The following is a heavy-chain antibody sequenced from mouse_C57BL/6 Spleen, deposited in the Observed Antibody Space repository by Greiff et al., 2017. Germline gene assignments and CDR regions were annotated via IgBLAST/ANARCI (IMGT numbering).Heavy chain of an antibody. Sequence: QVQLKESGAELVRPGASVKLSCKASGYTFTDYYINWVKQRPGQGLEWIARIYPGSGNTYYNEKFKGKATLTAEKSSCTAYMQLSSLTSEDSAVYFCARGVILYGYCFDYWGQGTTLTVSS. CDR1: GYTFTDYY. J-gene: IGHJ2*01. CDR3: ARGVILYGYCFDY. CDR2: IYPGSGNT. V-gene: IGHV1-76*01. D-gene: IGHD2-12*01.